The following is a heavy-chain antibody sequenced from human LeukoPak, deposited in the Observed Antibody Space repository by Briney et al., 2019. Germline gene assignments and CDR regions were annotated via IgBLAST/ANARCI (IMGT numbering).Heavy chain of an antibody. V-gene: IGHV3-30*18. Sequence: LPLTCTVSGGSISSSSYYWGWIRQPPGKGLEWVAVISHHGSNKFYADSVKGRFTISRDNSNNMVYLQMNGLRAEDTAVYYCAKDFGIQLWSTRGVFDIWGQGTMVTVSS. J-gene: IGHJ3*02. CDR2: ISHHGSNK. CDR3: AKDFGIQLWSTRGVFDI. D-gene: IGHD5-18*01. CDR1: GGSISSSS.